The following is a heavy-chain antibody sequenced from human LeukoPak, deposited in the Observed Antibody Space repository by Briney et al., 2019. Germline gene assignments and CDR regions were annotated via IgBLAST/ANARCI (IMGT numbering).Heavy chain of an antibody. CDR1: GFTFSSYE. J-gene: IGHJ4*02. D-gene: IGHD3-22*01. V-gene: IGHV3-48*03. CDR3: ARDSYYYDSSGYYFPGGFDY. Sequence: GGSLRLSCAASGFTFSSYEMNWVRQAPGKGLEWVSYISSSGSTIYYADSVKGRFTISRDNAKNSLYLQMNSLRAEDTAVYYCARDSYYYDSSGYYFPGGFDYWGQGTLATVSS. CDR2: ISSSGSTI.